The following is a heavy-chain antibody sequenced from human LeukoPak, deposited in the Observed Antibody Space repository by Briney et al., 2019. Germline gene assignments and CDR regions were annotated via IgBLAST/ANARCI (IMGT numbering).Heavy chain of an antibody. J-gene: IGHJ4*02. Sequence: GGYLRLYCAASGFTFSSYSMNWVRQAPGKGLEWVSYISSSSSTIYYADSVKGRFTISRDNAKNSLYLQMNSLRAEDTAVYYCARQYKPYYYDSSGYSPFDYWGQGTLVTVSS. V-gene: IGHV3-48*01. CDR1: GFTFSSYS. D-gene: IGHD3-22*01. CDR3: ARQYKPYYYDSSGYSPFDY. CDR2: ISSSSSTI.